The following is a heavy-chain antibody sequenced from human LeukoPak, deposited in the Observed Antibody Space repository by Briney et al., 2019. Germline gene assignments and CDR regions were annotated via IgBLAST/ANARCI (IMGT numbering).Heavy chain of an antibody. CDR2: IIPIFGTA. D-gene: IGHD2-15*01. V-gene: IGHV1-69*05. Sequence: SVKVSCKASGGTFSSYAISWVRQAPEQGLEWMGGIIPIFGTANYAQKFQGRVTITTDESTSTAYMELSSLRSEDTAVYYCARGGCGGGSCPYYFDYWGQGTLVTVSS. CDR1: GGTFSSYA. CDR3: ARGGCGGGSCPYYFDY. J-gene: IGHJ4*02.